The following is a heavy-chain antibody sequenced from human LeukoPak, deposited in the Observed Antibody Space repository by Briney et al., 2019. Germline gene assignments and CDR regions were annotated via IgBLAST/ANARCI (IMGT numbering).Heavy chain of an antibody. Sequence: PGGSLRLSCAASGFTFSTYSMNWVRQAPGKGRGWISYISHGSTRIFYAESVEGRFTCSRDDAKNALFLQRNSLRVEDTAVYYCTREPGNSYAMDSWGQGTLVIVSS. J-gene: IGHJ4*02. CDR3: TREPGNSYAMDS. V-gene: IGHV3-48*01. CDR1: GFTFSTYS. CDR2: ISHGSTRI. D-gene: IGHD3-16*01.